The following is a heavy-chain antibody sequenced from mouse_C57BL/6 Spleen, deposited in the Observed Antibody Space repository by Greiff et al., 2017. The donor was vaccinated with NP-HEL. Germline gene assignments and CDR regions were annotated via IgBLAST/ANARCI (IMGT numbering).Heavy chain of an antibody. CDR3: ARGRGGFAMDY. CDR1: GYSFTGYF. Sequence: VQLHQSGPELVKPGDSVKISCKASGYSFTGYFMNWVMQSHGKSLEWIGRINPYNGDTFYNQKFKGKATLTVDKSSSTAHMELRSLTSEDSAVYYCARGRGGFAMDYWGQGTSVTVSS. CDR2: INPYNGDT. V-gene: IGHV1-20*01. J-gene: IGHJ4*01.